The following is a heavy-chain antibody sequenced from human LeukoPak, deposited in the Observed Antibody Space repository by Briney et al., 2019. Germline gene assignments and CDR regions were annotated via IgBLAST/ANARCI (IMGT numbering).Heavy chain of an antibody. CDR3: AGDQRAYYYDSSGYYLGY. J-gene: IGHJ4*02. V-gene: IGHV3-21*01. Sequence: GGSLRLFCAASGFTFSSYNMNWVRQAPGKGLEWVSYICSSSSYIFYADSVEGRFNIHRDNAKNSVYVQMNTLRAEDTAVYYCAGDQRAYYYDSSGYYLGYWGQGTLVTVSP. D-gene: IGHD3-22*01. CDR1: GFTFSSYN. CDR2: ICSSSSYI.